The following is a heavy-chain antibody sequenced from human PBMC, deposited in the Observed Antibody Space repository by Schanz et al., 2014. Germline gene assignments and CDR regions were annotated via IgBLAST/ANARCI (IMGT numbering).Heavy chain of an antibody. D-gene: IGHD3-10*01. J-gene: IGHJ3*01. CDR3: ARDGGFDSINAFDF. Sequence: LLVESGGGLVQPGGSLRLSCAASGFTFSNNWMHWFRQGPGKGLSWVARIDGEGSDTRYADSVKGRFTISRDNARNTVSLQMNSLKTEDTAVYCARDGGFDSINAFDFGGQGTMVTVSS. V-gene: IGHV3-74*01. CDR1: GFTFSNNW. CDR2: IDGEGSDT.